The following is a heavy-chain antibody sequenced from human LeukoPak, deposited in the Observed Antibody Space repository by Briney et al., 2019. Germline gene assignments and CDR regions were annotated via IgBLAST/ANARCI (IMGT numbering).Heavy chain of an antibody. CDR1: GFTFSNYA. Sequence: GGSLTLSCAASGFTFSNYAMSWVRQAPGKGLEWVSGSGSGGSTYYADSVKGRFTISRDNSKNTLFLQMNSLRAEDTAVYYCAKDFWSGYYPNYWGQGTLVTVSS. CDR3: AKDFWSGYYPNY. CDR2: SGSGGST. V-gene: IGHV3-23*01. D-gene: IGHD3-3*01. J-gene: IGHJ4*02.